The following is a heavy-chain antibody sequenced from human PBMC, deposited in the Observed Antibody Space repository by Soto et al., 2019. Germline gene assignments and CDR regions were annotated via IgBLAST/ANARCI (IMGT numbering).Heavy chain of an antibody. CDR3: ARNGITGCYYDAFDI. V-gene: IGHV4-39*01. CDR2: IYYSGST. D-gene: IGHD1-26*01. J-gene: IGHJ3*02. Sequence: SETLSLTCTVSGGSISSSSYYWGWIRQPPGKGLEWIGSIYYSGSTYYNPSLKSRVTISVDTSKNQFSLRLSSVTAAETAVYYCARNGITGCYYDAFDIWGQGTMVT. CDR1: GGSISSSSYY.